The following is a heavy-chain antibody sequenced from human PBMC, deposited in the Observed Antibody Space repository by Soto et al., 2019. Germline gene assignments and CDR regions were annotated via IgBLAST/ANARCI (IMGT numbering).Heavy chain of an antibody. V-gene: IGHV5-51*01. J-gene: IGHJ6*02. CDR1: GYNFGTYW. Sequence: GESLKISCKVSGYNFGTYWITWVRQVPGKGLEWMGIIYPGDSDTRYSPSFQGQVTIPADKSISTAYLQWSSLKASDTAMYYCAKGAHITDYYYYGMDVWGQGTTVTVSS. CDR2: IYPGDSDT. CDR3: AKGAHITDYYYYGMDV.